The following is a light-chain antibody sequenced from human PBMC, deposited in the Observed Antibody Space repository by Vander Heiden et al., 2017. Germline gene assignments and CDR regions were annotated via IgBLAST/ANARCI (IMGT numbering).Light chain of an antibody. J-gene: IGKJ1*01. CDR3: QQDDSYPRT. Sequence: AIRITQSPSSLSASTGDRVTITCRASQGISSYLAWYQQKPGKAPKLLIYAASTLQSGVPSRFSGSGSGTDFTLTISCLQSEDFATYYCQQDDSYPRTFGQGTKVEIK. V-gene: IGKV1-8*01. CDR2: AAS. CDR1: QGISSY.